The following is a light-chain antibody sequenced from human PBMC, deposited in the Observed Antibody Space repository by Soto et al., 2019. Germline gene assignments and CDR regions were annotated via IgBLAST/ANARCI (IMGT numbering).Light chain of an antibody. CDR2: GNS. CDR3: QSYDSSLSGPVV. J-gene: IGLJ2*01. Sequence: QSVLTQPPSVSGAPGQRVTISCTGSSSNIGAGYDVHWYQQLPGTAPKLLIYGNSTRPSGVPDRFSGSKSGTSASLAITGLHAEDEADYSCQSYDSSLSGPVVFGGGTKVTVL. CDR1: SSNIGAGYD. V-gene: IGLV1-40*01.